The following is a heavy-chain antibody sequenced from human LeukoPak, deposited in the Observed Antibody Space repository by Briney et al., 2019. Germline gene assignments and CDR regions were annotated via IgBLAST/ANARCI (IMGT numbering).Heavy chain of an antibody. CDR1: GFTFSSYA. CDR3: AKTLQHCTNGVCYPDWFDP. D-gene: IGHD2-8*01. V-gene: IGHV3-23*01. Sequence: GGSLRLSCAASGFTFSSYAMSWVRQAPGKGLEWVSAISGSGGSTYYADSVKGRFTISRDNSKNTLYLQMNSLRAEDTAVYYCAKTLQHCTNGVCYPDWFDPWGQGTLVTVSS. J-gene: IGHJ5*02. CDR2: ISGSGGST.